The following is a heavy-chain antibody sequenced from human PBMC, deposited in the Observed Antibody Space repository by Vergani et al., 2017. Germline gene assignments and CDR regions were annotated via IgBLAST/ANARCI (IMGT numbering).Heavy chain of an antibody. CDR3: ARGRAGSGYEHRRSLDI. V-gene: IGHV4-34*01. D-gene: IGHD5-12*01. Sequence: QVQLQQWGAGLLKPSETLSLTCAVYGGSFSGYYWSWIRQPPGKGLEWIGEINHSGSTNYNPSLKSRVTISVDTSKNQFSLKLSSVTAADTAVYYCARGRAGSGYEHRRSLDIWGQGTMVTVSS. CDR2: INHSGST. J-gene: IGHJ3*02. CDR1: GGSFSGYY.